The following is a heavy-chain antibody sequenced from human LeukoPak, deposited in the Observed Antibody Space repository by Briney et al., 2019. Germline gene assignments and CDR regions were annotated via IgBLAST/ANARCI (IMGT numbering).Heavy chain of an antibody. Sequence: SETLSLTCTVSGGSVSSGSYYWSWIRQPPGKGLEWIGYIYYSGSTNYNPSLKSRVTISVDTSKNQFSLKLSSVTAADTAVYYCARISVGATGYYLDYWGQGTLVTVSS. CDR2: IYYSGST. J-gene: IGHJ4*02. V-gene: IGHV4-61*01. CDR1: GGSVSSGSYY. CDR3: ARISVGATGYYLDY. D-gene: IGHD1-26*01.